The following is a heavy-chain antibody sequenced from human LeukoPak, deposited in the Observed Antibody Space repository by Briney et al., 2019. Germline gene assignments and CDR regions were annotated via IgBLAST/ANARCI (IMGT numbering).Heavy chain of an antibody. CDR2: ISTSGANT. V-gene: IGHV3-23*01. CDR3: ATTKEARRYFDY. Sequence: PGGSLRLSCAGSGFIFSSYALSWVRQAPGKGLEWVSAISTSGANTYYADSVRGRFTISRDNSKNTLYLQINTLRAEDTAVYYCATTKEARRYFDYWGQGTLVTVSS. CDR1: GFIFSSYA. D-gene: IGHD1-1*01. J-gene: IGHJ4*02.